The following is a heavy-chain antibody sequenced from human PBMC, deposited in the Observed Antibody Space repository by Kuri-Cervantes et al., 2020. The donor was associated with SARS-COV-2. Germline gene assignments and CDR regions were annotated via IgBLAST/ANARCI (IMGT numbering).Heavy chain of an antibody. Sequence: GESLKISCAASGLTFSRYAMSWVRQAPGKGLEWVANIKQDGSEKYYVDSVKGRFTISRDNAKNSLYLQMNSLRAEDTAVYYCARDRYWGPQYYYYYMDVWGKGTTVTVSS. V-gene: IGHV3-7*01. CDR3: ARDRYWGPQYYYYYMDV. CDR2: IKQDGSEK. D-gene: IGHD7-27*01. CDR1: GLTFSRYA. J-gene: IGHJ6*03.